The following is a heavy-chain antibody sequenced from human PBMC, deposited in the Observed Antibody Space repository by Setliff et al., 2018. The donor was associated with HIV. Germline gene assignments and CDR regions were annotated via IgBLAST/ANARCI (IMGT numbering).Heavy chain of an antibody. Sequence: SVKVSCKASGYTFTYRYLHWVRQAPGQALEWMGWITPFNGNTNYAQKFRDRVTITRDRSMSTAYMELSSLRSEDTAMYYCARSSRVAAAGARVPDAFDIWGQGTMVTVSS. J-gene: IGHJ3*02. V-gene: IGHV1-45*02. D-gene: IGHD6-13*01. CDR1: GYTFTYRY. CDR3: ARSSRVAAAGARVPDAFDI. CDR2: ITPFNGNT.